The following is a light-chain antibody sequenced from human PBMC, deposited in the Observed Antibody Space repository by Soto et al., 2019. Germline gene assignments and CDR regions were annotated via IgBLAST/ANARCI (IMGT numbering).Light chain of an antibody. CDR2: EGT. CDR3: CSYASTGTYV. Sequence: QSVLTQPASVSGSPGQSIAIACTGASSDVGNYNLVSWYQQHSGKAPNLMIYEGTKRPSGVSDRFSGPKSGNTASLTISGLQAEDEPDYYCCSYASTGTYVFGSGTKVTVL. J-gene: IGLJ1*01. V-gene: IGLV2-23*01. CDR1: SSDVGNYNL.